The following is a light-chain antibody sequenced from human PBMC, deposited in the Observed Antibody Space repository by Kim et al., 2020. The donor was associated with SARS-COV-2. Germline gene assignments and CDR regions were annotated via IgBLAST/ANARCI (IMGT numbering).Light chain of an antibody. V-gene: IGKV3-11*01. CDR2: GAS. Sequence: LSLSPGERATLSYRASQNISSYLAWYQQRPGQAPRLLIYGASTRATGIPARFSGSGSGTDFTLTISSLEPEDFAVYYCQQRSNWYTFGQGTKLEI. CDR3: QQRSNWYT. J-gene: IGKJ2*01. CDR1: QNISSY.